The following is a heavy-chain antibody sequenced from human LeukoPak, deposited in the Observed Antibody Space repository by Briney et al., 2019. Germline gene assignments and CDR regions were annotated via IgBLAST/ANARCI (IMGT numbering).Heavy chain of an antibody. CDR1: GGSISSYY. J-gene: IGHJ5*02. D-gene: IGHD3-10*01. CDR3: ARHGPYYYGSGDNWFDP. V-gene: IGHV4-59*08. Sequence: SETLSLTCTVSGGSISSYYWSWIRQPPGKGLEWIGYIYYSGSTNYNPSLKSRVTISVDTSKNQFSLKLSSVTAADTAVYYCARHGPYYYGSGDNWFDPWGQGTLVTVSS. CDR2: IYYSGST.